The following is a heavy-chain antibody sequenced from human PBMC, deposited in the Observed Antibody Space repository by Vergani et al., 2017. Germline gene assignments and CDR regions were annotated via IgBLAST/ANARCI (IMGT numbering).Heavy chain of an antibody. Sequence: QLQLQESGPGLVKPSETLSLSCTVSGGSISSSSNYWGCIRQPPGKGLEWIGEIYHSGSNNYNPSLKSRSTISVDKSKNQFSLKLSSGTAADTAVYYCARVSVSSSGWYTSDYWGQGTLVTVSS. CDR1: GGSISSSSNY. D-gene: IGHD6-19*01. V-gene: IGHV4-39*07. CDR3: ARVSVSSSGWYTSDY. J-gene: IGHJ4*02. CDR2: IYHSGSN.